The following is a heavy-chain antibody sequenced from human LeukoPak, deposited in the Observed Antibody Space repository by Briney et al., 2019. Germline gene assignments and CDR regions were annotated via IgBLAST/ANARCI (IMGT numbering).Heavy chain of an antibody. V-gene: IGHV3-11*06. CDR1: GFTFSDYY. J-gene: IGHJ2*01. D-gene: IGHD1-1*01. CDR2: ISSSSSYT. Sequence: TGRSLRLSCAASGFTFSDYYMSWIRQAPGKGLEWVSYISSSSSYTNYADSVKGRFTISRDNAKNSLYLQMNSLRAEDTAVYYCARIRTSEKYFDLWGRGTLVTVSS. CDR3: ARIRTSEKYFDL.